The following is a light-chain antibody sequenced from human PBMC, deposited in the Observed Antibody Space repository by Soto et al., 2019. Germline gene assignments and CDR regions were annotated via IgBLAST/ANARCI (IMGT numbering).Light chain of an antibody. J-gene: IGKJ1*01. V-gene: IGKV1-5*01. CDR2: DDY. Sequence: IRRNESPSTLAASVGDRVTITCRVSPSISTWLAWYQQKPRXXPKPLIYDDYSLESGVPSRFSGSGSGTQFTLTLSRLQPDDFAAYYCQHYRTFGQGTKVDIK. CDR3: QHYRT. CDR1: PSISTW.